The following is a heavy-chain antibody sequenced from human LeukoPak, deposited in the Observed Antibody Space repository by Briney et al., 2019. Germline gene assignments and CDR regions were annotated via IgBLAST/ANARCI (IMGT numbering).Heavy chain of an antibody. CDR2: FDPEDGET. Sequence: GASVKVSCKVSGYTLTELSMHWERQAPGKGLEWMGGFDPEDGETIYAQKFQGRVTMTEDTSTDTAYMELSSLRSEDTAVYYCATAPVAGTSLDYWGQGTLVTVSS. CDR3: ATAPVAGTSLDY. CDR1: GYTLTELS. V-gene: IGHV1-24*01. J-gene: IGHJ4*02. D-gene: IGHD6-19*01.